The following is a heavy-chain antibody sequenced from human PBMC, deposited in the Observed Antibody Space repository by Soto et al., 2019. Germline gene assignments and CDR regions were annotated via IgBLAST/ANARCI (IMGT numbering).Heavy chain of an antibody. Sequence: GGSLRLSCAASGFTFSSYAMSWVRQAPGKGLEWISAISGSGGSTYYADSVKGRFTISRDNSKNTLYLQMNSLRAEDTAVYYCAKTARFDTYYYGSGSYYKNGLYGMDVWGQGTTVTVSS. CDR1: GFTFSSYA. D-gene: IGHD3-10*01. CDR2: ISGSGGST. J-gene: IGHJ6*02. CDR3: AKTARFDTYYYGSGSYYKNGLYGMDV. V-gene: IGHV3-23*01.